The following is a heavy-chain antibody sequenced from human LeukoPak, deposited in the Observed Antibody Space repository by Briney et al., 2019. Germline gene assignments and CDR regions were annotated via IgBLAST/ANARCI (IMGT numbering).Heavy chain of an antibody. CDR1: GGSLSNSGNY. CDR2: IYYSGST. J-gene: IGHJ6*04. D-gene: IGHD2-21*02. V-gene: IGHV4-61*08. CDR3: ARDWSQERFDCSRMDV. Sequence: PSETLFLTCTVSGGSLSNSGNYWSWIRQPPGRGLEWIGYIYYSGSTNYNPSLKSRVTISVDTSKDQFSLKLTSVTAADTAVYYCARDWSQERFDCSRMDVLGKGTTVTVAS.